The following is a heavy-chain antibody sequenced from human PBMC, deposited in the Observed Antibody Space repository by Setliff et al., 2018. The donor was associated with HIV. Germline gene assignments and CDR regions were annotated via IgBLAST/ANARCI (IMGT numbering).Heavy chain of an antibody. CDR3: ARDLPELTGRSFDP. CDR1: GDSINSGSYY. Sequence: TLSLTCTVSGDSINSGSYYWTWIRQPAGKGLEWIGRIYTSGSTNYNPSLKSRLSMSIDTSKNHFSLRLTSVTAADTAVYYCARDLPELTGRSFDPWGQGIQVTVSS. CDR2: IYTSGST. D-gene: IGHD7-27*01. V-gene: IGHV4-61*02. J-gene: IGHJ5*02.